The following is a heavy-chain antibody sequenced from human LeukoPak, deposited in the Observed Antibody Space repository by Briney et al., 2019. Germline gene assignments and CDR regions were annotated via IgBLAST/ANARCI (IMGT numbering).Heavy chain of an antibody. CDR1: GYTFTSYY. CDR3: ARSLYGSGSLWGYYYYGMDV. D-gene: IGHD3-10*01. V-gene: IGHV1-46*01. CDR2: INPSGGST. J-gene: IGHJ6*02. Sequence: ASVNVSCKASGYTFTSYYMHWVRQAPGQGLEWMGIINPSGGSTSYAQKFQGRVTMTRDTSTRTVYMELSSLRSEDTAVYYCARSLYGSGSLWGYYYYGMDVWGQGTTVTVSS.